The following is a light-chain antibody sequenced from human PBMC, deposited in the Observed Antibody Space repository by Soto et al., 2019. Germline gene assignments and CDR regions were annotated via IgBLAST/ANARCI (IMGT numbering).Light chain of an antibody. Sequence: IVMTQSPATLSVSPGERVTLSCRASQSVRSNLVWYQQRPGQAPRLLIYGASNRATGIPDRFSGSGSGTDFTLTISRLEPEDFAVYYCQQYGSSGTFGQGTKVDI. J-gene: IGKJ1*01. V-gene: IGKV3-20*01. CDR1: QSVRSN. CDR2: GAS. CDR3: QQYGSSGT.